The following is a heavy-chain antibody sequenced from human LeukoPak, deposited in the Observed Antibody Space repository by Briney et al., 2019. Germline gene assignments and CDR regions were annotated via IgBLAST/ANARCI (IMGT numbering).Heavy chain of an antibody. Sequence: AGGSLRLSCAACGFTVSSNYMSWVRQAPGKGLKWVSVIYSGGSTYYTDSVKGRFTISRDNSKITLFLQMDSLRAEYTAVYYCSRTPLLWFWELPLRGQGTLVTVSS. CDR1: GFTVSSNY. J-gene: IGHJ4*02. CDR2: IYSGGST. CDR3: SRTPLLWFWELPL. D-gene: IGHD3-10*01. V-gene: IGHV3-53*01.